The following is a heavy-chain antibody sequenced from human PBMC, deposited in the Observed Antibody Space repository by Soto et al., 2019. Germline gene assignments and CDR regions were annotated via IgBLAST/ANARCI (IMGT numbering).Heavy chain of an antibody. J-gene: IGHJ6*02. CDR2: INAGNGNT. CDR1: GYTFTSYA. D-gene: IGHD3-10*01. Sequence: ASVKVSCKASGYTFTSYAMHWVRQAPGQRLEWMGWINAGNGNTKYSQKFQGRVTITRDTSASTAYMELSSLRSEDTAVYYCASIGRGEPRQGYYYYVMDVWAQGTTVTVSS. V-gene: IGHV1-3*01. CDR3: ASIGRGEPRQGYYYYVMDV.